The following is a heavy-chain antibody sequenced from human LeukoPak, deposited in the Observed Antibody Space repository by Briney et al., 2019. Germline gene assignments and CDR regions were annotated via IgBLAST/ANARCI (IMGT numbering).Heavy chain of an antibody. CDR3: ANYILLAGYYYFDH. D-gene: IGHD3-9*01. CDR1: GLTFNDYW. Sequence: GGSLRLSCAVSGLTFNDYWISWVRQAPGKGLEWVANIKQDGSAKNYVDSVKGRFTISGDNAKNSLYLQMSSLRVEDTAVYYCANYILLAGYYYFDHWGQGTLVTVSS. V-gene: IGHV3-7*03. CDR2: IKQDGSAK. J-gene: IGHJ4*02.